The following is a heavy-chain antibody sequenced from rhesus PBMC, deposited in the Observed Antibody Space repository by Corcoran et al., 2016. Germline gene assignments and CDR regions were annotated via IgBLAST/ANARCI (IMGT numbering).Heavy chain of an antibody. CDR2: IYGSGSST. J-gene: IGHJ4*01. V-gene: IGHV4-169*02. Sequence: QLQLQESGPGLVKPSEPLSVPCAVSGGSISSSSWSWIRQAPGKGLEWIGYIYGSGSSTNYNPALKSRVTLSVDTSKNQLSRKLSSVTTADTAVYYCARDPDSSWYYFDYWGQGVLVTVSS. D-gene: IGHD6-13*01. CDR1: GGSISSSS. CDR3: ARDPDSSWYYFDY.